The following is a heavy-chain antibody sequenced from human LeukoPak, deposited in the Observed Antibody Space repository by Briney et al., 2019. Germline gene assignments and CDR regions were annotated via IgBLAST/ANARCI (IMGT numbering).Heavy chain of an antibody. CDR2: SRDKANSYTT. J-gene: IGHJ3*02. D-gene: IGHD1-26*01. Sequence: GGSLRLSCAASGFTFSDHNMNWVRQVPGKGLAWVGRSRDKANSYTTEYAASVKGRFTISRDDSKNSLYLQMNSLKTEDTAVYYCARERWRLWSYHDAFDIWGQGTMVTVSS. V-gene: IGHV3-72*01. CDR3: ARERWRLWSYHDAFDI. CDR1: GFTFSDHN.